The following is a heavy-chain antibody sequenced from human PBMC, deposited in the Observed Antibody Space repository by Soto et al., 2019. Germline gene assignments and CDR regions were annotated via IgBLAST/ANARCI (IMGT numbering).Heavy chain of an antibody. Sequence: ASVKVSCKASGYTFTSYGISWVRQAPGQGLEWMGWISAYNGNTNYAQKLQGRVTMTTDTSTSTAYMERRSRRSDDTAVYYCARGPVRRITMIVVVPNAFDIWGQGTMVTVSS. J-gene: IGHJ3*02. CDR1: GYTFTSYG. CDR2: ISAYNGNT. CDR3: ARGPVRRITMIVVVPNAFDI. V-gene: IGHV1-18*01. D-gene: IGHD3-22*01.